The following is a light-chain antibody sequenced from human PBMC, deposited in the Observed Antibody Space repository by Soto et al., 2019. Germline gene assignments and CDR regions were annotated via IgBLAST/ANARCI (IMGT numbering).Light chain of an antibody. CDR3: QQYASSPRT. Sequence: EIVLTQSPGTPSLSPGERATLFCRASQSFTTSQLAWYQQRPGQAPRVLIFGASRRATGIPDRFSGSGSGTDFTLTISRLEPEDSAVYYCQQYASSPRTFGQGTTVEIK. V-gene: IGKV3-20*01. CDR2: GAS. CDR1: QSFTTSQ. J-gene: IGKJ1*01.